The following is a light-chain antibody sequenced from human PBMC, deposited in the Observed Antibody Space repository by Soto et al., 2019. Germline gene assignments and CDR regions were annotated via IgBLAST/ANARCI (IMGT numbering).Light chain of an antibody. CDR3: QHRSA. J-gene: IGKJ1*01. CDR1: QSLSSSH. Sequence: EIVLTQSPGTLSLSPGERASLSCRASQSLSSSHLIWYQQKPGQAPRLPIYDASSRATGIPDRFSGGGSRTDFPLAISSLEPEDFVVYYCQHRSAFGQGTNVEIK. V-gene: IGKV3-20*01. CDR2: DAS.